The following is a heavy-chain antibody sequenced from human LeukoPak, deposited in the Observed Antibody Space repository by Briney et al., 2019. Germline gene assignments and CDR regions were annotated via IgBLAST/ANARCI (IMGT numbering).Heavy chain of an antibody. D-gene: IGHD6-19*01. CDR2: IASSGTTK. V-gene: IGHV3-48*03. CDR3: TLLAVASDFDY. Sequence: GSLRLPCAVSRFPFIVYEMNWVRQAPGKGLEWVSNIASSGTTKYYADSVKGRFSISRDNAKSSLYLQMSSLRVEDTAVYYCTLLAVASDFDYWGQGALVTVSS. J-gene: IGHJ4*02. CDR1: RFPFIVYE.